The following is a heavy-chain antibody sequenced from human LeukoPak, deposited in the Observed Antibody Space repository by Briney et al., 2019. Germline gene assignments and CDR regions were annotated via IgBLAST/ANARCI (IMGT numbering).Heavy chain of an antibody. D-gene: IGHD3-3*01. J-gene: IGHJ4*02. CDR2: IYYSGST. CDR1: GGSISSYY. Sequence: SETLSLTCTVSGGSISSYYWSWIRQPPGKGLEWIGYIYYSGSTNYNPSLKSRVTMSVDTSKSQFSLKLSSVTAADTAVYYCARVGVPPFWSGYPDGYFDYWGQGTLVTVSS. CDR3: ARVGVPPFWSGYPDGYFDY. V-gene: IGHV4-59*01.